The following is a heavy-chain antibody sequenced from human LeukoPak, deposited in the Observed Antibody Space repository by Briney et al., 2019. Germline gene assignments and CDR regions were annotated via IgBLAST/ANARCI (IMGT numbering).Heavy chain of an antibody. D-gene: IGHD2-15*01. CDR3: ARSGVVVAALERGVANWFDP. Sequence: GGSLRLSCAASGFTFSSYWMHWVRQAPGKGLVWVSRINSDGSSTSYADSVKGRFTISRDNAKNTLYLQMNSLRAEDTAVYYCARSGVVVAALERGVANWFDPWGQGTLVTVSS. CDR2: INSDGSST. V-gene: IGHV3-74*01. CDR1: GFTFSSYW. J-gene: IGHJ5*02.